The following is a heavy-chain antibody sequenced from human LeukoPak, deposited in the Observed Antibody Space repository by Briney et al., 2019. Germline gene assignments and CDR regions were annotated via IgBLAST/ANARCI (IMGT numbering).Heavy chain of an antibody. CDR2: ISSSGSGGNT. V-gene: IGHV3-23*01. Sequence: PGGSLRLSCVASGVTLSNYAMSWARQAPGKGLEWVSGISSSGSGGNTYYADSVKGRFTISRDNSKNTLYLQMNSLRAEDTAVYYCAREDYYYGMDVWGQGTTVTVSS. CDR1: GVTLSNYA. J-gene: IGHJ6*02. CDR3: AREDYYYGMDV.